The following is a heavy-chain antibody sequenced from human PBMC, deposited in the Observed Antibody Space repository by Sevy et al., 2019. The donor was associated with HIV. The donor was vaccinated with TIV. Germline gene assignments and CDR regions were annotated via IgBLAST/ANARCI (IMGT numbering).Heavy chain of an antibody. CDR1: GGSLISATYS. V-gene: IGHV4-30-2*01. CDR2: IFHSGTT. J-gene: IGHJ5*02. D-gene: IGHD3-16*02. CDR3: DRASLRLGELSPNWLAP. Sequence: SEILSLTCTVSGGSLISATYSWSWIRRPPGQGLEWMGNIFHSGTTHYNPSLNGRLSMSMDTSRSQFALRLTSVTAADTAIYYSDRASLRLGELSPNWLAPWGQGTHVTVSS.